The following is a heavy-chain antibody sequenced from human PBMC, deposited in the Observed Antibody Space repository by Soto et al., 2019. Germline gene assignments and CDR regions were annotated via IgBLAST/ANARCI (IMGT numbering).Heavy chain of an antibody. CDR3: AKDDSSSSGYNWFDP. D-gene: IGHD6-6*01. CDR2: ISYDGSNK. CDR1: GFTFSSYG. Sequence: GGSLRLSCAASGFTFSSYGMHWVRQAPGKGLEWVAVISYDGSNKYYADSVKGRFTISRDNSKNTLYLQMNSLRAEDTAVYYCAKDDSSSSGYNWFDPWGQGTLVTVSS. J-gene: IGHJ5*02. V-gene: IGHV3-30*18.